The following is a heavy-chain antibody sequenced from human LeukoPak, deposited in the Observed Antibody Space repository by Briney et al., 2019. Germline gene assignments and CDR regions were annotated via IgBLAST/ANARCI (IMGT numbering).Heavy chain of an antibody. J-gene: IGHJ5*02. CDR1: GFTFSSYE. CDR2: ISRSGSSI. D-gene: IGHD5-24*01. CDR3: AREAADGYVFGEFDP. Sequence: GGSLRLSCAASGFTFSSYEMNWVRQAPGKGLEWVSYISRSGSSIYYADSVKGRFTISRDNAKNSLYLQMNSLRAEDTAVYYCAREAADGYVFGEFDPWDQGTLVTVSS. V-gene: IGHV3-48*03.